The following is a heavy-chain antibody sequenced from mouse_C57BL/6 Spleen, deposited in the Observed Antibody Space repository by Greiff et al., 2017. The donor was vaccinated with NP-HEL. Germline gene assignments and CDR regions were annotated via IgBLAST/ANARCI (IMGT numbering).Heavy chain of an antibody. Sequence: EVKLVESGGGLVQPKGSLKLSCAASGFSFNTYAMNWVRQAPGKGLEWVARIRSKSNNYATYYADSVKDRFTISRDDSESMLYLQMNNLKTEDTAMYYCVRQWNSNYAFDYWGQGTTLTVSS. J-gene: IGHJ2*01. CDR1: GFSFNTYA. CDR2: IRSKSNNYAT. V-gene: IGHV10-1*01. CDR3: VRQWNSNYAFDY. D-gene: IGHD2-5*01.